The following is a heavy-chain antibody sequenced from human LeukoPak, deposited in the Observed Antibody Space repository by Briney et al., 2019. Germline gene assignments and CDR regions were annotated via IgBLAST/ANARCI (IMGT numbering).Heavy chain of an antibody. CDR3: ARTGYCSGGSCYGFDY. Sequence: PGGSLRLSCAASGFTFSSYGMHWVRQAPGKGLEWVAVIWYDGSNKHYADSVKGRFTISRDNSKNTLYLQMNSLRAEDTAVYYCARTGYCSGGSCYGFDYWGQGTLVTVSS. CDR1: GFTFSSYG. J-gene: IGHJ4*02. D-gene: IGHD2-15*01. V-gene: IGHV3-33*01. CDR2: IWYDGSNK.